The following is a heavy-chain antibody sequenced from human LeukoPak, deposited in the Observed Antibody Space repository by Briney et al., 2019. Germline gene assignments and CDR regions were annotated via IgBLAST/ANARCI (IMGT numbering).Heavy chain of an antibody. D-gene: IGHD3-22*01. CDR2: IYHSGST. CDR3: AGAPEYYDSSGPFDY. CDR1: GGSISSGGYY. J-gene: IGHJ4*02. V-gene: IGHV4-30-2*01. Sequence: SETLSLTCTVSGGSISSGGYYWTWIRQPPGKGLEWIGYIYHSGSTYYNPSLKSRVTISVDKSKNQFSLKLSSVTAADTAVYYCAGAPEYYDSSGPFDYWGQGTLVTVSS.